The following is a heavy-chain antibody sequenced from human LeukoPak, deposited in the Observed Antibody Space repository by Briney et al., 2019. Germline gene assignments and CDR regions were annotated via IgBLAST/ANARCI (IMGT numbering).Heavy chain of an antibody. Sequence: ASVKVSCKASGYTFSNFGISWVRQAPGQGLEWMGWISGNNDNPNYGQKFQGRLTVTTDSSTSTAYMELRNLRSDDTAVYYCARDGTSTDDYWGQGTLVTASS. D-gene: IGHD2-2*01. J-gene: IGHJ4*02. V-gene: IGHV1-18*01. CDR2: ISGNNDNP. CDR3: ARDGTSTDDY. CDR1: GYTFSNFG.